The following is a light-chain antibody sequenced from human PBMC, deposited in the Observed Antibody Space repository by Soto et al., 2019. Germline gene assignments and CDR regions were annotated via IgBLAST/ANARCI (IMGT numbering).Light chain of an antibody. V-gene: IGKV2-28*01. CDR3: IKARQSLN. J-gene: IGKJ5*01. CDR2: LGS. Sequence: DIVMRQSPLSLPVTPGEPASISCRSNQSLLHNNGYNYLDWYMQKPGQSTQLLIYLGSNRAAGVPDRFSGSGSGTDFTLKISRVEATDVVFYYCIKARQSLNFCQGTRLE. CDR1: QSLLHNNGYNY.